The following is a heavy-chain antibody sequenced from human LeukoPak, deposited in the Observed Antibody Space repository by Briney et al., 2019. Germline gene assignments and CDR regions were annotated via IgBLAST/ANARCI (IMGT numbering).Heavy chain of an antibody. CDR2: IYYSGST. CDR1: GGSISSYY. D-gene: IGHD3-22*01. V-gene: IGHV4-59*01. Sequence: SETLSLTCTVSGGSISSYYWSWIRQPPGKGLEWIGYIYYSGSTNYNPSLKSRVTISVDTSKNQFSLKLSSVTAADTAVYYCARGPLNYDSSGYCLLDAFDIWGQGTMVTVSS. CDR3: ARGPLNYDSSGYCLLDAFDI. J-gene: IGHJ3*02.